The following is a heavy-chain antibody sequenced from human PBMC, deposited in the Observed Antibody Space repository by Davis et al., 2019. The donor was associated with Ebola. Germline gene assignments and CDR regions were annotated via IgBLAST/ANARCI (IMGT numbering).Heavy chain of an antibody. CDR1: GFTFSSYA. J-gene: IGHJ6*04. V-gene: IGHV3-23*01. Sequence: GESLKISCAASGFTFSSYAMSWVRQAPGKGLEWVSAISSTGSTTHYADSVKGRITISRDNSKNMLYLQLNSLRAEDTAVYYCTRLDYGMDVWGKGTTVTVSS. CDR2: ISSTGSTT. CDR3: TRLDYGMDV.